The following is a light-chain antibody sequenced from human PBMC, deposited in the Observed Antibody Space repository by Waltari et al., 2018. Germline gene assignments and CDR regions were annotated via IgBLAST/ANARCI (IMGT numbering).Light chain of an antibody. CDR1: QSISSY. CDR3: QQSSSTPPFT. V-gene: IGKV1-39*01. CDR2: AAS. Sequence: DIQMTQSPSSLSASVGDRVTITSRARQSISSYFTCYQQKPGKAPKLLIYAASSLQSGVPSRFSGSGSGTDFTLTINSLQPEDFATYYCQQSSSTPPFTFGPGTKVDIK. J-gene: IGKJ3*01.